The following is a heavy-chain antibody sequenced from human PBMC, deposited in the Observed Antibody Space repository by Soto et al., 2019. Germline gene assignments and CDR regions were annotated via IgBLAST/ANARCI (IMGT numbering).Heavy chain of an antibody. CDR1: WFTVSSNY. CDR2: IYSGGST. CDR3: ARDTYTPGIAAAGHDY. J-gene: IGHJ4*02. V-gene: IGHV3-53*05. Sequence: PGGSLRLSCAASWFTVSSNYMSWVRQAPGKGLEWVSVIYSGGSTYYADSVKVRFTISRDNSKNTLYLQMNSLRAEDTAVYYCARDTYTPGIAAAGHDYWGQGTLVNVSS. D-gene: IGHD6-13*01.